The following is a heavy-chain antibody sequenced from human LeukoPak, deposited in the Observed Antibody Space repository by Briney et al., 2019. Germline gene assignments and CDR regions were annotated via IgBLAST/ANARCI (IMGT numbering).Heavy chain of an antibody. CDR3: ARRGEAMDPFDY. D-gene: IGHD5-18*01. CDR2: IYPGDSDI. CDR1: GYTFANYW. V-gene: IGHV5-51*01. J-gene: IGHJ4*02. Sequence: GESLKISCKGSGYTFANYWIGWVRQMPGKGLEWMGIIYPGDSDIRYSPSFQGQVTISADKSISTTYLQWSSLKASDTAIYYCARRGEAMDPFDYWGQGTLVTVSS.